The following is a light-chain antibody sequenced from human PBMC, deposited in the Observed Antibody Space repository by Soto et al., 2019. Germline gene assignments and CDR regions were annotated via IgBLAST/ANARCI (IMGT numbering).Light chain of an antibody. CDR1: SSDVVGYGS. Sequence: QSALTQPASVSGSPGQSITVSCTGTSSDVVGYGSVSWYQQHPGKAPKLMIYDVSNRPSGVSNRFSGSKSGNTASLTISGLQAEDEAHYYCSSYTSSTTVIFGGGTKLPVL. CDR2: DVS. V-gene: IGLV2-14*01. J-gene: IGLJ2*01. CDR3: SSYTSSTTVI.